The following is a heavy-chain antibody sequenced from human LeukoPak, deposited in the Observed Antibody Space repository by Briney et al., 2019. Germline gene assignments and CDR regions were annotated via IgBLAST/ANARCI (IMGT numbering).Heavy chain of an antibody. CDR1: GFTFSSYS. D-gene: IGHD5-18*01. Sequence: GGSLRLSCAASGFTFSSYSMSWIRQAPGKGLEWVSYISSSGSTIYYADSVKGRFTISRDNAKNSLYLQMNSPRAEDTAVYYCARDPLPEDSYGYVGDQIDYWGQETLVTVSS. CDR3: ARDPLPEDSYGYVGDQIDY. V-gene: IGHV3-48*04. CDR2: ISSSGSTI. J-gene: IGHJ4*02.